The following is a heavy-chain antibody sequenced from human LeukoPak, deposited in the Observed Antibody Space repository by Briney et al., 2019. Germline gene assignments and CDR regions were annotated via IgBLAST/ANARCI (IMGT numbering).Heavy chain of an antibody. CDR1: GFTYSSYD. V-gene: IGHV3-23*01. D-gene: IGHD3-22*01. CDR3: AKDSLSGYYDSSGFFDY. CDR2: ISGGGVST. Sequence: PGGSLRLSCAASGFTYSSYDMSWVRQAPGKGLEWVSGISGGGVSTYYADSVKGRFTISRDNSRHTLDLQVNSLRAEDTAVYYCAKDSLSGYYDSSGFFDYWGQGTLVTVSS. J-gene: IGHJ4*02.